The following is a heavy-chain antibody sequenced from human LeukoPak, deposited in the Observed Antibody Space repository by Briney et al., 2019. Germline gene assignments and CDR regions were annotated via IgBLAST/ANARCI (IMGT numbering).Heavy chain of an antibody. J-gene: IGHJ6*04. V-gene: IGHV1-69*13. Sequence: SGKVSCKASGGTFTSYAISWVRRAPGQGLKWRGGIMPIFGTANYAQKFQGRVTITADESTSTDYMELSSLRSEDTAVYYCASHLRGYSGYDETEHQGVWGKGTTVTGSS. CDR1: GGTFTSYA. CDR2: IMPIFGTA. CDR3: ASHLRGYSGYDETEHQGV. D-gene: IGHD5-12*01.